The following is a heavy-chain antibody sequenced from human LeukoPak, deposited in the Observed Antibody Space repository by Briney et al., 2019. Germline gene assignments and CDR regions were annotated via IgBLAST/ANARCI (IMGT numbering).Heavy chain of an antibody. Sequence: PSETLSLTCTVSGGSVSSGSYYWRWIRQPPGTGLEWIGYIYYSGSTNYNPSLKSRVTISVDTSKKHFSLKLNSVTTADTAVYYCAREPAYYYDSSGYDTDYWGQGTLVTVSS. V-gene: IGHV4-61*03. CDR3: AREPAYYYDSSGYDTDY. D-gene: IGHD3-22*01. J-gene: IGHJ4*02. CDR1: GGSVSSGSYY. CDR2: IYYSGST.